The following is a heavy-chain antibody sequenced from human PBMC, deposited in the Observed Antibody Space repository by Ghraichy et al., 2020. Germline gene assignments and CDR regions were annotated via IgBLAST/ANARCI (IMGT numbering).Heavy chain of an antibody. D-gene: IGHD3-3*01. V-gene: IGHV3-23*01. CDR2: ISGSGGST. CDR3: AKDHYEIWSGYSGGALDM. Sequence: GGSLRLSCAASGFTFSNYVMNWVRQAPGKGLEWVSAISGSGGSTYYADSVKGRFTISRDNSKNTLYLQMNSLRAEDTAVYYCAKDHYEIWSGYSGGALDMWGQGTVVTVSS. J-gene: IGHJ3*02. CDR1: GFTFSNYV.